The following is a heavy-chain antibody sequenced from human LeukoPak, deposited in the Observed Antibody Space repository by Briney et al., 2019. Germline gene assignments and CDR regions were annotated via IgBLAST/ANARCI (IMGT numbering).Heavy chain of an antibody. CDR3: ARGGGYASPIGY. V-gene: IGHV4-59*01. J-gene: IGHJ4*02. CDR2: IYHSGST. D-gene: IGHD5-12*01. CDR1: GGSISTYY. Sequence: SETLSLTCTLSGGSISTYYWSWIRQPPGKGLEWIGYIYHSGSTNYNPSLKSRVTISVDTSKNQCSLKLSSVTAADTAVYYCARGGGYASPIGYWGQGALVTVSS.